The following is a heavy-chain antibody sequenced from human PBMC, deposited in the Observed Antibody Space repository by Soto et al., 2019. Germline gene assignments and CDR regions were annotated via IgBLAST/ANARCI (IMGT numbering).Heavy chain of an antibody. CDR3: ARGPYSSGFFDD. J-gene: IGHJ4*02. CDR1: GFTFNSYA. V-gene: IGHV3-23*01. Sequence: PGGSLRLSCAASGFTFNSYAMSWVRQAPGKGLEWVSAISASGGSTYYADSVKGRFTISRDNSKNTLYLQMNSLRAEDTAVYYCARGPYSSGFFDDWGLGTLVTVSS. CDR2: ISASGGST. D-gene: IGHD6-19*01.